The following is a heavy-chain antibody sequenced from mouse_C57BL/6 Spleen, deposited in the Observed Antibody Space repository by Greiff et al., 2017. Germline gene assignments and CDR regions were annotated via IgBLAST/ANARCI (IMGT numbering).Heavy chain of an antibody. CDR1: GYTFTDYY. Sequence: EVKLQQSGPELVKPGASVKISCKASGYTFTDYYMNWVKQSHGKSLEWIGDINPNNGGTSYNQKFKGKATLTVDKSSSTAYMELRSLTSEDSAVYYCARDYFYWGQGTTLTVSS. CDR3: ARDYFY. CDR2: INPNNGGT. J-gene: IGHJ2*01. D-gene: IGHD1-1*02. V-gene: IGHV1-26*01.